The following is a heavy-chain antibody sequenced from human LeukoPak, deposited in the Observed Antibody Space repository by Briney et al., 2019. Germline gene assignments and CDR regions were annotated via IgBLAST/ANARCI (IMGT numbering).Heavy chain of an antibody. CDR2: TNHSGST. Sequence: NPSETLSLTCAVYGGSFSGYYWSWIRQPPGKGLEWIGETNHSGSTNYNPSLKSRVTISVDTSKNQFSLKLSSVTAADTAVYYCARGTHYGALDYWGQGTLVTVSS. CDR1: GGSFSGYY. V-gene: IGHV4-34*01. CDR3: ARGTHYGALDY. J-gene: IGHJ4*02. D-gene: IGHD4-17*01.